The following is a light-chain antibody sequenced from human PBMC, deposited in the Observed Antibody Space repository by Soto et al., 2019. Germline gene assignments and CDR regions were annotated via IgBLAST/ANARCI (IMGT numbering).Light chain of an antibody. CDR3: QQSYSTPFT. V-gene: IGKV1-39*01. Sequence: DIQMTQSPSSLSASVGDRVTLTCRASQSISRYLNWYQQKPGKAPKLLIYGESSLQSGVPSRFSGSGSGTDFTLNISSLQPEDFATYYCQQSYSTPFTFGPGTKVDIK. CDR1: QSISRY. CDR2: GES. J-gene: IGKJ3*01.